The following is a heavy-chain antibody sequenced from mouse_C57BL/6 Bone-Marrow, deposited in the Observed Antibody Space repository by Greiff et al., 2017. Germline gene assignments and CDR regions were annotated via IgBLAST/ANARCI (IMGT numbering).Heavy chain of an antibody. J-gene: IGHJ4*01. CDR1: GFTFSSYG. Sequence: EVKLVESGGDLVKPGGSLTLSCAASGFTFSSYGMSWVRQTPDKRLEWVATISSGGSYTSYPDSVKGRFTISRDNAKNTLYLQMSSLKSEDTAMYYCARQGAMDYWGQGTSVTVSS. CDR3: ARQGAMDY. V-gene: IGHV5-6*01. CDR2: ISSGGSYT.